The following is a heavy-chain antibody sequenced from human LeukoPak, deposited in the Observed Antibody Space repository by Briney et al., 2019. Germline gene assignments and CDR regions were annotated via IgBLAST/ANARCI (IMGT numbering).Heavy chain of an antibody. CDR2: IWFDERNK. V-gene: IGHV3-33*08. Sequence: GGSLRLSCAASGFTVSIYWMHWVRQAPGKGLEWVALIWFDERNKYYTDSVKGRFTISRDNSQSTLYLQMNSLRAEDTAVYYCARDYSGSGSLDYWGQGTLVTVSS. D-gene: IGHD3-10*01. CDR3: ARDYSGSGSLDY. J-gene: IGHJ4*02. CDR1: GFTVSIYW.